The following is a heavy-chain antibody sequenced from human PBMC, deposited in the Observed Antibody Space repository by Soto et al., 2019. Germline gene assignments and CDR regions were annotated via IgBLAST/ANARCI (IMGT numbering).Heavy chain of an antibody. V-gene: IGHV3-21*01. J-gene: IGHJ4*02. D-gene: IGHD3-16*02. CDR2: ISSSSSYI. CDR1: GFTFSSYS. Sequence: EVQLVESGGGLVKPGGSLRLSCAASGFTFSSYSMNWVRQAPGKGLEWVSTISSSSSYIYYADSVKGRFTISRDNAKNSLYLQMNSLRAEDTAVYYCARATVGNDYFWGSYCWDGMDYWGQGTLVTVSS. CDR3: ARATVGNDYFWGSYCWDGMDY.